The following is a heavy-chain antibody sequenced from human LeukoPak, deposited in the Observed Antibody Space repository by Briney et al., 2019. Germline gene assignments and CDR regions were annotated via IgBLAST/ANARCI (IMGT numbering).Heavy chain of an antibody. CDR2: IDPSGRA. CDR3: ARVREGTLTTPLYYYYYMDV. CDR1: GGSFRDYC. J-gene: IGHJ6*03. D-gene: IGHD1/OR15-1a*01. V-gene: IGHV4-34*01. Sequence: SETLSLTCAVHGGSFRDYCWSWIRQPPGKGLEWIGEIDPSGRAKHNPSLKSRVTILVDTSNNQFSLRLSSVTAADTAVDYCARVREGTLTTPLYYYYYMDVWDKGTTVTVSS.